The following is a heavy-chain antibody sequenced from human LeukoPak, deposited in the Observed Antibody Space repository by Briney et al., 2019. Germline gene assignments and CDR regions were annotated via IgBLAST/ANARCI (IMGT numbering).Heavy chain of an antibody. Sequence: PGGSLRLSCAASGFTFSSYAMHWVRQAPGQGLEWLAGISYDGATTYYADSVKGRFTISRDNSKNTLYLQMTSLRAEDTAMYYCARGSSSWYPIEHWGQGTLVTVSS. CDR2: ISYDGATT. CDR3: ARGSSSWYPIEH. CDR1: GFTFSSYA. J-gene: IGHJ1*01. D-gene: IGHD6-13*01. V-gene: IGHV3-30*01.